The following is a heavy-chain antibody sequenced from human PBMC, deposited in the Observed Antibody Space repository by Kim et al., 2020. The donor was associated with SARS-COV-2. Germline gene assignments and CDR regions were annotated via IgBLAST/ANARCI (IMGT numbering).Heavy chain of an antibody. V-gene: IGHV1-46*01. D-gene: IGHD6-13*01. CDR1: GYSFSSYY. CDR2: ITPREGIT. Sequence: ASVKVSCKASGYSFSSYYMTWVRQAPGQGLEWMGIITPREGITYYAQNLEDRISLTRDTSTSTVYMELISLRPEDTAVYYCARVPATVGGTNWFDPWGQGTRVTVS. J-gene: IGHJ5*02. CDR3: ARVPATVGGTNWFDP.